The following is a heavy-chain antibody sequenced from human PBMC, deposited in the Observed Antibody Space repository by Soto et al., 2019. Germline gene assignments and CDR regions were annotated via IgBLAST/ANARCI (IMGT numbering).Heavy chain of an antibody. D-gene: IGHD1-20*01. Sequence: GGYLRLPCAASGFTFSSYWMSWVRQAPGKGLEWVANIKQDGSEKYYVDSVKGRFTISRDNAKNSLYLQMNSLRAEATAVYYCAALTGVYYFDYWDQGTLVSVSS. CDR3: AALTGVYYFDY. J-gene: IGHJ4*02. CDR1: GFTFSSYW. V-gene: IGHV3-7*03. CDR2: IKQDGSEK.